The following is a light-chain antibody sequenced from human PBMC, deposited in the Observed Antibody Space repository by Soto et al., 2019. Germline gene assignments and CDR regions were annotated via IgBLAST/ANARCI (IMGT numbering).Light chain of an antibody. Sequence: DIQMTQSPSSLSASVGDRVTITCQASQDISNYFNWYQPKPGKAPKLLIYDASTLESGVPSRFRGSGSETDFTLTISGLQPDDFATYYCQQYTTFSWTFGQGTKVDIK. CDR3: QQYTTFSWT. J-gene: IGKJ1*01. V-gene: IGKV1-33*01. CDR2: DAS. CDR1: QDISNY.